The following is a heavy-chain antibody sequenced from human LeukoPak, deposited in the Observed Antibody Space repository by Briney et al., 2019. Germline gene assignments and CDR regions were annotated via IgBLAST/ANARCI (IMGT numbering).Heavy chain of an antibody. Sequence: GGSLRLSCAPSGFTFSSYSMNWVRQAPGKGLEWVSYISISSSIIYYADSVKGRFTISRDNAKNSLYLQMNSLRAEDTAVYYCASTPRGYYYYYYYMDVWGKGTTVTISS. CDR2: ISISSSII. CDR1: GFTFSSYS. J-gene: IGHJ6*03. CDR3: ASTPRGYYYYYYYMDV. V-gene: IGHV3-48*01. D-gene: IGHD3-10*01.